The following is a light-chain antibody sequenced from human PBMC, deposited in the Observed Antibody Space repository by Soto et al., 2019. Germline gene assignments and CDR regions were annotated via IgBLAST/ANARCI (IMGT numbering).Light chain of an antibody. CDR3: PSYDISLSVV. CDR1: SSNIGAGYG. Sequence: QSVLTQPPSVSGAPGQRVTISCTGSSSNIGAGYGVHWYQQLPGTAPKLLIYGNSNRPSGVPDRFSGSKSGTSASLAITGLQAEEEADYYCPSYDISLSVVFGGGTKLTVL. CDR2: GNS. J-gene: IGLJ2*01. V-gene: IGLV1-40*01.